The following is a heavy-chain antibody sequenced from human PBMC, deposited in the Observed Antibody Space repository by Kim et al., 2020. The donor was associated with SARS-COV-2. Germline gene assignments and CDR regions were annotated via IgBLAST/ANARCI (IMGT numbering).Heavy chain of an antibody. CDR1: GGSISRYY. CDR3: ARGGFDSSGWFGGVGWLDP. J-gene: IGHJ5*02. V-gene: IGHV4-59*01. D-gene: IGHD6-19*01. Sequence: SETLSLTCTVSGGSISRYYWTWIRQSPGTGLEWIGYIYDSGSTNYNPSLKSRVTISIDTSKNQFSLKLTSVTAADTAIYYCARGGFDSSGWFGGVGWLDP. CDR2: IYDSGST.